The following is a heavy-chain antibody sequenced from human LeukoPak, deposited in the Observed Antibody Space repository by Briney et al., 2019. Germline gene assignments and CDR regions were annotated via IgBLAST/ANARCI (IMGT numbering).Heavy chain of an antibody. D-gene: IGHD5-24*01. CDR3: ARDLGDGYNPPDFDY. Sequence: GGSLRLSCAASGFTFSSYGMHWVRQAPGKGLEWVAVIWYDGSNKYYADSVKGRFTISRDNSKNTLYLQMNSLRAGDTAVYYCARDLGDGYNPPDFDYWGQGTLVTVSS. CDR1: GFTFSSYG. V-gene: IGHV3-33*01. J-gene: IGHJ4*02. CDR2: IWYDGSNK.